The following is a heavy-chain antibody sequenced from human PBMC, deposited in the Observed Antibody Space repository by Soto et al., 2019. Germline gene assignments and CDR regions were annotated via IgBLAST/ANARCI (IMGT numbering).Heavy chain of an antibody. CDR2: IYYSGST. J-gene: IGHJ4*02. Sequence: QLQLQESGPGLVKPSETLSLTCTVSGGSISSSSYYWGWIRQPPGKGLEWIGSIYYSGSTYYNPSLKSRVTMSVDTSKNQFSLRLSSVTAADTAVYYCAGLTGGGGWFGEAIDYWGQGTLVTVSS. V-gene: IGHV4-39*01. CDR3: AGLTGGGGWFGEAIDY. CDR1: GGSISSSSYY. D-gene: IGHD3-10*01.